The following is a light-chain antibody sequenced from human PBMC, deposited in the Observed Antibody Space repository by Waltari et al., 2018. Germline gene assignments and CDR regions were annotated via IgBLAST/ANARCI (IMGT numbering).Light chain of an antibody. CDR3: QQYDRIPNT. CDR1: EDIYRD. J-gene: IGKJ2*01. CDR2: TAS. V-gene: IGKV1-33*01. Sequence: DVQMTQSPSSLSASVGDSVTITCQASEDIYRDLNWFQQTQGQAPRLLIHTASKLETGVTSRFSGSGSGTEYSLTISSLQPEDVATYYCQQYDRIPNTFGQGTKVEIK.